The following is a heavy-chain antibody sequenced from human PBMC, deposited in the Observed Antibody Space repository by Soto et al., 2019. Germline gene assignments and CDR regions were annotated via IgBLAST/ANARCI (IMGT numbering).Heavy chain of an antibody. J-gene: IGHJ5*02. CDR1: GDSSSTYY. V-gene: IGHV4-59*01. Sequence: QVQLQKSGPGLVKSSETLSLTCSVSGDSSSTYYWGWIRQPPGKGLEWIGYINYSGRSNHNPSLKSRLSISVDASKNQVSLKLTSVTAADTAVYYCASSYCADSVSCNWFDPWGQGTLVVVSS. CDR2: INYSGRS. D-gene: IGHD2-8*02. CDR3: ASSYCADSVSCNWFDP.